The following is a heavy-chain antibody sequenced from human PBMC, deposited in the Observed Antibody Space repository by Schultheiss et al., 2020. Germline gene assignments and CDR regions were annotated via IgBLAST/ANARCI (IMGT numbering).Heavy chain of an antibody. CDR3: AKVDGDFWSGYCDY. Sequence: GGSLRLSCAASGFTFSSYAMHWVRQAPGKGLEWVSAISGSGGSTYYADSVKGRFTISRDNSKNTLYLQMNSLRAEDTAVYYCAKVDGDFWSGYCDYWGQGTLVTVSS. V-gene: IGHV3-23*01. D-gene: IGHD3-3*01. J-gene: IGHJ4*02. CDR2: ISGSGGST. CDR1: GFTFSSYA.